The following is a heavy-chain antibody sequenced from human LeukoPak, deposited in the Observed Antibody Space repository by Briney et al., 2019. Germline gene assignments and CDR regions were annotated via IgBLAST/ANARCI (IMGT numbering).Heavy chain of an antibody. CDR1: GFTFHAFE. CDR3: ATWAFYHGLDV. CDR2: IKSDGGKT. V-gene: IGHV3-43*02. J-gene: IGHJ6*02. Sequence: PGGSLRLSCAASGFTFHAFEMHWVRQAPGKGLEWVSLIKSDGGKTDYADSVRGRFTLSRDNGKNSLYLQMNSLRSEDTALYYCATWAFYHGLDVWGQGTTVTVSS. D-gene: IGHD1-26*01.